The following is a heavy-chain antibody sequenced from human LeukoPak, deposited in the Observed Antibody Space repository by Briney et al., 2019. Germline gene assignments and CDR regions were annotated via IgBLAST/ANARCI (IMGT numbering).Heavy chain of an antibody. Sequence: SDTLALTCAVYGGPFSGYYWSWIRQPPGKALECSGEIEQSGSTNYNPSIKSRVTISVDTSKNQFSLKLSSVTAADTTVYYCARGPRIAVAGRRSWFDPWGQGTLVTVSS. CDR2: IEQSGST. J-gene: IGHJ5*02. D-gene: IGHD6-19*01. CDR1: GGPFSGYY. V-gene: IGHV4-34*01. CDR3: ARGPRIAVAGRRSWFDP.